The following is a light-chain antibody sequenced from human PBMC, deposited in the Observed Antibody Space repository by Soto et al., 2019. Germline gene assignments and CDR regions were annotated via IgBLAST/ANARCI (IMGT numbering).Light chain of an antibody. CDR1: QSISSY. CDR2: AAS. Sequence: DIQMTQSPSSLSASVGDRFAITWRASQSISSYLNWYQQKPGKAPKLLIYAASTLQSGVPSRFSGSGSGTEFTLTISSLQPEDFATYFCQQLNSYPLTFGQGTRLEI. J-gene: IGKJ5*01. CDR3: QQLNSYPLT. V-gene: IGKV1-9*01.